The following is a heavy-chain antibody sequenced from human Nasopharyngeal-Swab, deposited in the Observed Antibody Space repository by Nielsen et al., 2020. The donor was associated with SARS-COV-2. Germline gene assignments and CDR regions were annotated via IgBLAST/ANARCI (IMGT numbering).Heavy chain of an antibody. D-gene: IGHD1-26*01. CDR3: ATDWEGIADY. V-gene: IGHV3-15*01. J-gene: IGHJ4*02. CDR1: GFTFNNAW. CDR2: IQSKTDGGTT. Sequence: GESLKISCAGSGFTFNNAWMSWVRQAPGKGLEWVGRIQSKTDGGTTDYAAPVKGRFTISRDDSKNTLYLQMSSLKTEDTAVYYCATDWEGIADYWGQGTLVTVSS.